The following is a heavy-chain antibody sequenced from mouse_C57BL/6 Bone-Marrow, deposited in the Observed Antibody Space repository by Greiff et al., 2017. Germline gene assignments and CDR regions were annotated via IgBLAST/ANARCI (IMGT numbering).Heavy chain of an antibody. CDR3: ARGYGSSWFAY. Sequence: EVKLVESGGGLVKPGGSLKLSCAASGFTFSSYAMSWVRQTPEKRLEWVATISDGGSYTYYPDNVKGRFIISRDNAKNNLYLQMSHLKSEDTAMYYCARGYGSSWFAYWGQGTLVTVSA. CDR1: GFTFSSYA. D-gene: IGHD1-1*01. V-gene: IGHV5-4*03. CDR2: ISDGGSYT. J-gene: IGHJ3*01.